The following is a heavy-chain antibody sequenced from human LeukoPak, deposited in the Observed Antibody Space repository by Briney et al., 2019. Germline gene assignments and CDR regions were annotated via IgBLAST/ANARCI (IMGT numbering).Heavy chain of an antibody. V-gene: IGHV3-49*03. J-gene: IGHJ2*01. CDR2: VRRKTYGGAA. CDR1: GFTFSDST. CDR3: TRGQGLYF. Sequence: GGSLRLSCTGSGFTFSDSTMTWFRQAPGRGPEWVGFVRRKTYGGAALYAASVKGRYIITRDDSTSTAYLQMNNLKIEDTGVYYCTRGQGLYFWGRGTLVTVSS. D-gene: IGHD2-8*01.